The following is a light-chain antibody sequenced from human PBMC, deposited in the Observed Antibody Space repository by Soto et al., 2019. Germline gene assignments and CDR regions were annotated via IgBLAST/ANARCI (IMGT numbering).Light chain of an antibody. J-gene: IGLJ2*01. Sequence: QSAPTQPASVSGSPGQSITISCTGSSRDVGVYDYVSWYQQHPGKAPKLLIYDVSNRPAGISNRFSDSKSGNTASLTISGLKSEDEADYYCSSYTTSTTRVFGGGTKLTVL. CDR1: SRDVGVYDY. V-gene: IGLV2-14*03. CDR2: DVS. CDR3: SSYTTSTTRV.